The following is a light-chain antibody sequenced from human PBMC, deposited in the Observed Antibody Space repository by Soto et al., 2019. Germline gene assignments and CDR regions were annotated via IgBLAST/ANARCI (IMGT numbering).Light chain of an antibody. Sequence: DIQMPQSPSTLSASVGDRVSITCRASQSISRQLAWYQQKPGKAPNLLIYQASNLETGVPSRFTGSGSGTEFPLTISSLQPADLATYYCLQYQSYWTFGQGTKVEVK. CDR2: QAS. CDR3: LQYQSYWT. V-gene: IGKV1-5*03. J-gene: IGKJ1*01. CDR1: QSISRQ.